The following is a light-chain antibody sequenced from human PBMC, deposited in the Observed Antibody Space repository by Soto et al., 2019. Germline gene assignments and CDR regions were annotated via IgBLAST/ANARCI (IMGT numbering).Light chain of an antibody. CDR2: EVN. V-gene: IGLV2-8*01. CDR1: SSDVGGYNY. CDR3: SSYGGSNNHV. J-gene: IGLJ1*01. Sequence: QSALTQPPSASGSPGQSVSISCTGTSSDVGGYNYVSWFQQYPDKAPKLLIHEVNKRPSGVPDRFSGSKSGNTAALTVSGLEAEDEADYYCSSYGGSNNHVFGTGTKVTVL.